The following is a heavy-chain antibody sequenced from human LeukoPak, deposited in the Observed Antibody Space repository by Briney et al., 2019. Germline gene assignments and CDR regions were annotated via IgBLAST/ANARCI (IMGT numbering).Heavy chain of an antibody. CDR3: AGDADYDFWSGYRNWFDP. D-gene: IGHD3-3*01. J-gene: IGHJ5*02. V-gene: IGHV1-18*01. Sequence: ASVKVSCKASGYTFTSYGISWVRQAPGQGLEWMGWISAFNGNTNYAQKLQGRVTMTRDTSTSTAYMELRSLRSDDTAVYYCAGDADYDFWSGYRNWFDPWGQGTLVSVSS. CDR2: ISAFNGNT. CDR1: GYTFTSYG.